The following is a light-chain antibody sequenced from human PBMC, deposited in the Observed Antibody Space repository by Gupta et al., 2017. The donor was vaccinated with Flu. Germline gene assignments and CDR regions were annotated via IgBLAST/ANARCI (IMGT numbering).Light chain of an antibody. V-gene: IGKV3-20*01. Sequence: EIVLTQSPGTLSLSPGERATLSCRASQSISASYLAWYQQRPGQPPRLLIYGASGRATGIPDRFSGSGSGTDLTLTISRREQEDFAVYYCQQYGSSPPLTFGGGTKVEIK. J-gene: IGKJ4*01. CDR3: QQYGSSPPLT. CDR2: GAS. CDR1: QSISASY.